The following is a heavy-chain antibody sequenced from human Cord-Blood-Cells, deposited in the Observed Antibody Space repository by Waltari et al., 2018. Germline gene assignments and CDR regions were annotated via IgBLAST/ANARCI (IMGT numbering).Heavy chain of an antibody. D-gene: IGHD3-10*01. CDR1: GGSISSYY. CDR3: ARGRYDYYGSGSYRGFDY. Sequence: QVQLQESGPGLVKPSETLSLTCTVSGGSISSYYWSWIRQPPGKGLEWIGYNYYSGSTNYNPSLKSRVTISVDTSKNQFSLKLSSVTAADTAVYYCARGRYDYYGSGSYRGFDYWGQGTLVTVSS. V-gene: IGHV4-59*01. J-gene: IGHJ4*02. CDR2: NYYSGST.